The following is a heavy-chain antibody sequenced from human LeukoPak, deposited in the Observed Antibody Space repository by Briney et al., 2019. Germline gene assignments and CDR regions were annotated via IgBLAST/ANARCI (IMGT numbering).Heavy chain of an antibody. CDR2: ISSSSNYI. D-gene: IGHD3-10*01. CDR1: GFTFSSYS. J-gene: IGHJ4*02. V-gene: IGHV3-21*04. CDR3: AGSRPPYYFDY. Sequence: PGGSLRFSCAASGFTFSSYSMNWVRQAPRKGLEWVSSISSSSNYIYYADSVKGRFTISRDNSKNTLYLQMNSLRAEDTAVYYCAGSRPPYYFDYWGQGTLVTVSS.